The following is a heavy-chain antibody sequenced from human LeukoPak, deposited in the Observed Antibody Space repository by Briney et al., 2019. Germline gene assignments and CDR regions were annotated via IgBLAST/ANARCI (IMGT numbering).Heavy chain of an antibody. J-gene: IGHJ3*02. CDR2: IYYSGST. D-gene: IGHD1-26*01. V-gene: IGHV4-59*01. Sequence: SETLSLTYTVSGGSISSYYWSWIRQPPGNGLEWIGYIYYSGSTNYNPSLKSRVTTSVDTSKNQFSLKLSSVTAADTAVYYCARDPGAVGAAWAFDIWGQGTMVTGSS. CDR1: GGSISSYY. CDR3: ARDPGAVGAAWAFDI.